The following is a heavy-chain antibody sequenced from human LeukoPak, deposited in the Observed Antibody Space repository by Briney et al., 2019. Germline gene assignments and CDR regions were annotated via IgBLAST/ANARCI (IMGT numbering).Heavy chain of an antibody. D-gene: IGHD3-22*01. CDR3: ARDRDSSGYYVPEDAFDI. J-gene: IGHJ3*02. CDR2: ISYSGST. Sequence: SETLSLTCTVSGGSISSSSYYWGWIRQPPGKGLEWIGSISYSGSTYYNPSLKSRGTISVDTSKNQFSLKLSSVTAADTAVSYCARDRDSSGYYVPEDAFDIWGQGTMVTVSS. V-gene: IGHV4-39*07. CDR1: GGSISSSSYY.